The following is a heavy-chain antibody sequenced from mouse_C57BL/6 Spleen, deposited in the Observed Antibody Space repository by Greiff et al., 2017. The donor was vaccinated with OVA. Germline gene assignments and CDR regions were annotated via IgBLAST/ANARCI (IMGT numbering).Heavy chain of an antibody. CDR1: GYTFPGYW. CDR3: ARTHYYGSSYYAMDY. J-gene: IGHJ4*01. CDR2: ILPGSGST. Sequence: QVQLQQSGAELMKPGASVKLSCKSTGYTFPGYWIAWVKQRPGHGLEWIGEILPGSGSTNYNEKFKGKATFTADTSSNTAYMQLSSLTTEDSAIYYCARTHYYGSSYYAMDYWGQGTSVTVSA. D-gene: IGHD1-1*01. V-gene: IGHV1-9*01.